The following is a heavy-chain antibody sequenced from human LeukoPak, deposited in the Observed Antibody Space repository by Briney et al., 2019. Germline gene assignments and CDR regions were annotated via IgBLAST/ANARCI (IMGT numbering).Heavy chain of an antibody. CDR1: GGTFSSYA. CDR3: SFGVVTSPYYYYYYMDV. D-gene: IGHD3-3*01. CDR2: IIPIFGTA. J-gene: IGHJ6*03. V-gene: IGHV1-69*05. Sequence: GASVKVSCKASGGTFSSYAISWVRQAPGQGLEWMGGIIPIFGTANYAQKFQGRVTITTDESTSTAYMELSSLKSEDTAAYHCSFGVVTSPYYYYYYMDVWGKGTTVTVSS.